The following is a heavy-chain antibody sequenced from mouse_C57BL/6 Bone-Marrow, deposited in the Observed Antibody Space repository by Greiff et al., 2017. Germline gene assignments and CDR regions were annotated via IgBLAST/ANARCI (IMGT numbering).Heavy chain of an antibody. CDR1: GYAFSSSW. V-gene: IGHV1-82*01. J-gene: IGHJ4*01. CDR3: ARYYYAMDY. Sequence: QVTLKVSGPELVKPGASVKISCKASGYAFSSSWMNWVKQRPGKGLEWIGRIYPGDGDTNYNGKFKGKATLTADKSSSTAYMQLSSLTSEDSAVYFCARYYYAMDYWGQGTSVTVSS. CDR2: IYPGDGDT.